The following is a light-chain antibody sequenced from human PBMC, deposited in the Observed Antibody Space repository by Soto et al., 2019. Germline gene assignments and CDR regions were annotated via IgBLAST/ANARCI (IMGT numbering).Light chain of an antibody. V-gene: IGLV2-14*03. J-gene: IGLJ3*02. CDR1: SSDVGGYNY. Sequence: QSVLTQPASVSGSPGQSITISCTGTSSDVGGYNYVSWYQQHTGRAPKLIISDVSNRPSGISNRFSGSKSGNTASLAISGLQAEDEADYYCSSYTIGNTWVFGGGTKVTVL. CDR2: DVS. CDR3: SSYTIGNTWV.